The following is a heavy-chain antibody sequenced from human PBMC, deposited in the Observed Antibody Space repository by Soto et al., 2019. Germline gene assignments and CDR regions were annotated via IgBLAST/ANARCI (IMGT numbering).Heavy chain of an antibody. CDR2: INHSGSI. D-gene: IGHD2-2*01. J-gene: IGHJ4*02. V-gene: IGHV4-34*01. CDR1: CGSFSGYY. Sequence: QVQLQQWGAGLLKPSETLSLTCGVSCGSFSGYYWSWIRQSPGKGLEWIGEINHSGSINYNPSLKSRVTMSVHTSKNQFYLNLSSGTASDTAVYYCARGTACSGASCYDFLGGRYFDYWGQGTLVTVSS. CDR3: ARGTACSGASCYDFLGGRYFDY.